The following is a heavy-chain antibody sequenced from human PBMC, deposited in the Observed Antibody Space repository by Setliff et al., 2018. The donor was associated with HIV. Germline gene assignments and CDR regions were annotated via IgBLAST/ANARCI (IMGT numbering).Heavy chain of an antibody. D-gene: IGHD2-15*01. Sequence: VASVKVSCKTSGYTFNAFYIYWVRQAPGQGLEWMGRIIPMFDTTNYEQKFRGRVTFSADESTNTAHMDVTNLRPEDTAVYYCARGPIDDSRYFDYWGQGTLVTVSS. CDR1: GYTFNAFY. CDR2: IIPMFDTT. J-gene: IGHJ4*02. CDR3: ARGPIDDSRYFDY. V-gene: IGHV1-69*13.